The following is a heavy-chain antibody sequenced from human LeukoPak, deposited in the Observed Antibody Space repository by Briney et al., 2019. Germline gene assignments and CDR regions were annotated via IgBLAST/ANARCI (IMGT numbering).Heavy chain of an antibody. CDR1: GGSISSSNW. J-gene: IGHJ6*04. CDR2: IYHSGST. V-gene: IGHV4-4*02. Sequence: SETLSLTCAVSGGSISSSNWWSWVRQPPGKGLEWIGEIYHSGSTNYNPSLKSRVTISVDKSKNQFSLKLSSVTAADTAVYYCASLYGSGSYGMDVWGKGTTVTVSS. CDR3: ASLYGSGSYGMDV. D-gene: IGHD6-25*01.